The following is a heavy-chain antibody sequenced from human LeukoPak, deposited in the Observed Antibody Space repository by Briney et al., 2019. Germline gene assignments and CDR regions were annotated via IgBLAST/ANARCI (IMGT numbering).Heavy chain of an antibody. J-gene: IGHJ4*02. CDR3: AKSGSSSWREFEY. Sequence: GGSLRLSCAASGFTFSSYAMNWVRQAPGKGLEWVSAISGSGSGTYSADSVRGRFSISRDNSKNTLFLQMNSLRAEDTAVYYCAKSGSSSWREFEYWGQGTLVTVSS. V-gene: IGHV3-23*01. CDR2: ISGSGSGT. CDR1: GFTFSSYA. D-gene: IGHD6-13*01.